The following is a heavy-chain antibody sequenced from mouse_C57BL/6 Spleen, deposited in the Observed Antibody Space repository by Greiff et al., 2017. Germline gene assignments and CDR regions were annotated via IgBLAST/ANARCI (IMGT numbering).Heavy chain of an antibody. J-gene: IGHJ2*01. CDR3: ARPGGNSYFDY. Sequence: EVMLVESGGGLVKPGGSLKFSCAASGFTFSSYAMSWVRQTPEKRLEWVASISDGGSNTYYPDNVKGRFTISRDNAKNNLYLQMSNLKSEDTAMYDRARPGGNSYFDYWGQGTTLTVSS. V-gene: IGHV5-4*03. CDR2: ISDGGSNT. D-gene: IGHD1-1*01. CDR1: GFTFSSYA.